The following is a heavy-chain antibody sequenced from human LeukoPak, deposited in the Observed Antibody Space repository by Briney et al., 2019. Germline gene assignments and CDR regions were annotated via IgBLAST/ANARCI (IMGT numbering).Heavy chain of an antibody. CDR1: GGSISSYY. CDR3: AREGGLDYYDSSGYYFFDY. Sequence: SETLSLTCTVSGGSISSYYWSWIRQPPGKGREGIGYIYYSGSTNYNPSLKSRVTISVDTSKNQFSLKLSSVTAADTAVYYCAREGGLDYYDSSGYYFFDYWGQGTLVTVSS. J-gene: IGHJ4*02. V-gene: IGHV4-59*01. D-gene: IGHD3-22*01. CDR2: IYYSGST.